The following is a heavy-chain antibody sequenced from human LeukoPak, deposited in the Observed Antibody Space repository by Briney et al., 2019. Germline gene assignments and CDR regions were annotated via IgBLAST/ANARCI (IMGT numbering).Heavy chain of an antibody. J-gene: IGHJ4*02. CDR1: GFTLSSYW. D-gene: IGHD3-10*01. Sequence: HPGGSLRLSCAASGFTLSSYWMSWVRQAPGKGLEWVANIKKDGSEKYYVDSVKGRFTTSRDNAKNSLYLQMNSLRAEDTAVYYCARDYGPGSYINYWGQGTLVTVSS. CDR2: IKKDGSEK. CDR3: ARDYGPGSYINY. V-gene: IGHV3-7*01.